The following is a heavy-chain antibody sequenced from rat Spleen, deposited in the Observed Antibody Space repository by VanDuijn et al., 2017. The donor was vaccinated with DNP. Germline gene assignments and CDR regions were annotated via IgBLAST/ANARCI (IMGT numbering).Heavy chain of an antibody. J-gene: IGHJ2*01. CDR1: GFTFSDYN. CDR3: AGPDY. CDR2: ISYDGDST. Sequence: EVQLVASGGDLVQPGRSLKLSCVASGFTFSDYNMAWVRQAPKKGLEWVATISYDGDSTNYRDSVKGRFTVSRDNARSTLYLQMDSLRSEETATYYGAGPDYGGQGVMVTVSA. V-gene: IGHV5-7*01.